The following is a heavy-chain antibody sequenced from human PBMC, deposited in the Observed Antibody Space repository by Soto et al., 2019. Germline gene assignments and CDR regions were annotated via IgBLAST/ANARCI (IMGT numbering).Heavy chain of an antibody. D-gene: IGHD3-22*01. CDR1: GFTFDDYA. V-gene: IGHV3-9*01. Sequence: EVQLVESGGGLVQPGRSLRLSCAASGFTFDDYAMHWVGQAPGRGREWVSGISWNSGSIGYADSVKGRFTISRDNAKNSLYLQMNSLRAEDTALYYCAKDYYYDSSGFDYWGQGTLVTVSS. CDR2: ISWNSGSI. J-gene: IGHJ4*02. CDR3: AKDYYYDSSGFDY.